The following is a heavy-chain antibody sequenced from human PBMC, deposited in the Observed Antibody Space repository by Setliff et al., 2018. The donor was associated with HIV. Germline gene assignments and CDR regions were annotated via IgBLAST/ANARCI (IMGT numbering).Heavy chain of an antibody. CDR2: TYHSGNT. Sequence: SETLSLTCAVSGGSISRSNWWTWVRQSPGWGLEWIGDTYHSGNTNYNPSLKSRVTISVDTSNNQFSLKLNSVTAADTAVYYCARADRYCSSTSCYGRGLDYWGQGALVTVSS. D-gene: IGHD2-2*01. CDR1: GGSISRSNW. V-gene: IGHV4-4*02. J-gene: IGHJ4*02. CDR3: ARADRYCSSTSCYGRGLDY.